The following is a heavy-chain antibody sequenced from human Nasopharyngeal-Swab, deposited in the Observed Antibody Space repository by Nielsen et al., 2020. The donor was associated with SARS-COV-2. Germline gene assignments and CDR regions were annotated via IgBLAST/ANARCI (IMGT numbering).Heavy chain of an antibody. CDR2: ISYEGSKK. V-gene: IGHV3-30*03. J-gene: IGHJ4*02. D-gene: IGHD4-17*01. CDR3: ARDGMTTVTTGLDY. Sequence: GGSLRLSFEASGFTFNNYGMHWFRQAPGKGLEWVAVISYEGSKKYYGDFVKGRFTISRDNSKNTLYLQMNSLRAEDTAVYYCARDGMTTVTTGLDYWGQGTLVTVSS. CDR1: GFTFNNYG.